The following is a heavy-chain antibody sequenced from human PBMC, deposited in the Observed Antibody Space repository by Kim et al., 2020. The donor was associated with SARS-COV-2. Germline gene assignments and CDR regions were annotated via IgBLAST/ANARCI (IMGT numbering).Heavy chain of an antibody. Sequence: SVKVSCKASGGTFSSYAISWVRQAPGQGLEWMGGIIPIFGTANYAQKFQGRVTITADESTSTAYMELSSLRSEDTAVYYCARRSDYYDSSGPHSGAFDIWGQGTMVTVSS. CDR1: GGTFSSYA. D-gene: IGHD3-22*01. V-gene: IGHV1-69*13. CDR3: ARRSDYYDSSGPHSGAFDI. CDR2: IIPIFGTA. J-gene: IGHJ3*02.